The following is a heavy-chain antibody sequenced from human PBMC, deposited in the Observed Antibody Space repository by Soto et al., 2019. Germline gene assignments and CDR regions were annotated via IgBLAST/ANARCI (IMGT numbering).Heavy chain of an antibody. Sequence: GGSLRLSCAASGFTFSSYGMHWVRQAPGKGLEWVAVIWYDGSNKYYADSVKGRFTISRDNSKNTLYLQMNSLRAEDTAVYYCARAANYDILTGYSRGHGSLVTVSS. J-gene: IGHJ4*01. CDR2: IWYDGSNK. CDR1: GFTFSSYG. CDR3: ARAANYDILTGYS. D-gene: IGHD3-9*01. V-gene: IGHV3-33*01.